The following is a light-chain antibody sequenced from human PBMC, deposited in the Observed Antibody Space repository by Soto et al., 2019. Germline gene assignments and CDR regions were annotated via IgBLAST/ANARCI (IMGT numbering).Light chain of an antibody. V-gene: IGKV1-5*01. CDR2: DAS. J-gene: IGKJ3*01. Sequence: DIQMTQSPSTLSASVGDRVTITCRASQSISSWLAWYQQKPGKAPKLLIYDASSLESGVPSRFSGSGFGTEFTLTIISLQPDDFATYYCQQYNSYWGFTFGPGTKVDIK. CDR3: QQYNSYWGFT. CDR1: QSISSW.